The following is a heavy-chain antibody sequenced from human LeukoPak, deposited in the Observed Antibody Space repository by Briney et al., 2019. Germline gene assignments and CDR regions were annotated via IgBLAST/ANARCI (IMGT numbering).Heavy chain of an antibody. J-gene: IGHJ5*02. Sequence: GASVKVSCKASGGTFSSYAISWVRQAPGQGLEWMGGIIPIFGTANYAQKFQGRVTITADESTSTAYMELSSLRSEDTAVYYCARAPQMYNWKNWFDPWGQGTLVTVSS. V-gene: IGHV1-69*13. D-gene: IGHD1-20*01. CDR1: GGTFSSYA. CDR2: IIPIFGTA. CDR3: ARAPQMYNWKNWFDP.